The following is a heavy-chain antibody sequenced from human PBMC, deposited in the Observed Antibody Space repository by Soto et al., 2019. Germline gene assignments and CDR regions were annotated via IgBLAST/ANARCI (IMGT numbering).Heavy chain of an antibody. J-gene: IGHJ6*02. V-gene: IGHV1-58*01. CDR1: GFSFGDSA. CDR2: IVVVNGNT. CDR3: AVTDLPFRPLTEPTENGMDV. D-gene: IGHD3-3*02. Sequence: ELVQSGPEAREPGTSVKVSCRASGFSFGDSAVQWVRQGRGQRLEWIGWIVVVNGNTNYAHEFEGRVTLTRDASTSTSHMELTSLSSEDTAVYFCAVTDLPFRPLTEPTENGMDVWGQGTTVTVSS.